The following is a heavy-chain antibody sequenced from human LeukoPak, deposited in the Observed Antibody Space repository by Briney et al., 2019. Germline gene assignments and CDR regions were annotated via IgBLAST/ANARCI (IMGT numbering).Heavy chain of an antibody. D-gene: IGHD3-3*01. CDR1: GFTFSSYS. V-gene: IGHV3-21*01. CDR3: ARDRNPTIFGVVIQWFDY. CDR2: ISSSSSYI. J-gene: IGHJ4*02. Sequence: GGSLRLSCAASGFTFSSYSMNWVRQAPGKGLEWVPSISSSSSYIYYADSVKGRFTISRDNAKNSLYLQMNSLRAEDTAVYYCARDRNPTIFGVVIQWFDYWGQGTLVTVSS.